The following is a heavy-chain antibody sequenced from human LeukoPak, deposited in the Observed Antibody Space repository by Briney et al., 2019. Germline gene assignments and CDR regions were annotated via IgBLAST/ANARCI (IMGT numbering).Heavy chain of an antibody. V-gene: IGHV1-69*04. CDR3: ARDSGFGEPKNWFDP. Sequence: SVKVSCKASGGTFSSYAISWVRQAPGQGLEWMGRIIPILGIANYAQKFQGRVTITADKSTSTAYMELSSLRSEDTAVCYCARDSGFGEPKNWFDPWGQGTLVTVSS. CDR2: IIPILGIA. D-gene: IGHD3-10*01. CDR1: GGTFSSYA. J-gene: IGHJ5*02.